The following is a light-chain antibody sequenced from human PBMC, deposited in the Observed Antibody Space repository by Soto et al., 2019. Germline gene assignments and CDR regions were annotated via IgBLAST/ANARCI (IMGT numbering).Light chain of an antibody. CDR2: GTS. V-gene: IGLV1-40*01. CDR3: QSYDSSLSGL. Sequence: QSVLTQPPPVSGAPGQRVTISCTGSSSNIGAGYDVHWYQQLPGTAPKLLIYGTSNRPSGVPDRFSGSKSGTSPSLAITGLQAEDEADYYCQSYDSSLSGLFGGGTKLTVL. J-gene: IGLJ2*01. CDR1: SSNIGAGYD.